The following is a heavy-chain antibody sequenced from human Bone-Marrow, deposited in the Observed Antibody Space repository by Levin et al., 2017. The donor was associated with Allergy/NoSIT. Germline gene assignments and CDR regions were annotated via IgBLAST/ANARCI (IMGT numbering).Heavy chain of an antibody. D-gene: IGHD2-21*01. CDR1: GFTFNNYW. CDR2: IKNDGSET. Sequence: SCAAFGFTFNNYWMRWVRQTPGKGLESVANIKNDGSETYSVDSVKGRFTISRDNAKNSLHLQMNSLRAEDTAVYYCATAVRGIPFDYWGQGTLVTVSS. V-gene: IGHV3-7*01. J-gene: IGHJ4*02. CDR3: ATAVRGIPFDY.